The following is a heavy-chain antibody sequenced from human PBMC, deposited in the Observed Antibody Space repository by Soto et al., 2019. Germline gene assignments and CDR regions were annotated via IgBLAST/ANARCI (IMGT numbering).Heavy chain of an antibody. D-gene: IGHD5-12*01. V-gene: IGHV1-69*01. CDR3: GKGVASSD. J-gene: IGHJ4*02. Sequence: QVHLVQSEAEVKKPGSSVKVSCKSSGDTFITDSVTWVRQAPGQGLEWMGGFNPLFRTPVYAPKFQGRITLTADESTSAAHLEVARLTSEDSAIFFCGKGVASSDRGQGTLVTVSS. CDR1: GDTFITDS. CDR2: FNPLFRTP.